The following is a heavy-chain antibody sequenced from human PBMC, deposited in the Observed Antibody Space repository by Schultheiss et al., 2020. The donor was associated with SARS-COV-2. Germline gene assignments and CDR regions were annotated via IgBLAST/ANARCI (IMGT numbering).Heavy chain of an antibody. CDR2: ISGSSTYI. D-gene: IGHD2-21*02. CDR1: GFTFSDYY. V-gene: IGHV3-11*06. J-gene: IGHJ4*02. CDR3: ARDLGAVRAVVTAYY. Sequence: GGSLRLSCAASGFTFSDYYMSWIRQAPGKGLEWVSSISGSSTYIYYADSVKGRFTISRDNAKNSVYLQMNSLRAEDTAVYYCARDLGAVRAVVTAYYWGQGTLVTVSS.